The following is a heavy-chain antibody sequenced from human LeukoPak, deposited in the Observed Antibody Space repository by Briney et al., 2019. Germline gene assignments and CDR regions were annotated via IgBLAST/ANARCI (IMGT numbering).Heavy chain of an antibody. J-gene: IGHJ4*02. V-gene: IGHV1-2*02. CDR2: IDPNSGTT. Sequence: GASVKVSCKASGYTFTGYYLHWIRQAPGQGLEWMAWIDPNSGTTVYAQKFQGRVTLTRDTSISTVYMHLTGLTLDDTATYYCAKFWHSDCWGQGTLVTVSS. CDR1: GYTFTGYY. CDR3: AKFWHSDC.